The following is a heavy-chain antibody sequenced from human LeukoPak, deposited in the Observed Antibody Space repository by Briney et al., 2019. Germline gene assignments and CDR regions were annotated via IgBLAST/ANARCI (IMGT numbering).Heavy chain of an antibody. CDR2: ISYDGSNK. CDR1: GFTFSSYA. Sequence: GRSLRLSCAASGFTFSSYAMHWVRQAPGKGLEWVAVISYDGSNKYYADSVKGRFTISRDNSKNTLYLQVNSLRAEDTAVYYCARSIVDTALDYWGQGTLVTVSS. J-gene: IGHJ4*02. D-gene: IGHD5-18*01. CDR3: ARSIVDTALDY. V-gene: IGHV3-30-3*01.